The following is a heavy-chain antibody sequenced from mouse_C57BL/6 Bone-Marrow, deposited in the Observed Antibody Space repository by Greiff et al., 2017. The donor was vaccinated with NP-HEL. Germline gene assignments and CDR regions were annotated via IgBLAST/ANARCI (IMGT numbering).Heavy chain of an antibody. CDR2: INPNNGGT. D-gene: IGHD1-1*01. Sequence: VQLQQSGPELVKPGASVKISCKASGYTFTDYYMNWVKQSHGKSLEWIGDINPNNGGTSYNQKFKGKATLTVDKSSSTAYMELRSLTSEDSAVYFCARSYYYGSSGYWGQGTTLTVSS. J-gene: IGHJ2*01. CDR3: ARSYYYGSSGY. CDR1: GYTFTDYY. V-gene: IGHV1-26*01.